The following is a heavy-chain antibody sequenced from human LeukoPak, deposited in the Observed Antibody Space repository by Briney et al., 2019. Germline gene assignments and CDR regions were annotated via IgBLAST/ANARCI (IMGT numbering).Heavy chain of an antibody. J-gene: IGHJ4*02. CDR1: GGSISSYY. V-gene: IGHV4-4*07. D-gene: IGHD3-22*01. CDR3: AGVTKAGYYYDSSGYSFYGY. Sequence: SETLSLTCTVSGGSISSYYWSWIRQPAGKGLEWIGRIYTSGSTNYNPSLKSRVTMSVDTSKNQFSLKLSSVTAADTAVYYCAGVTKAGYYYDSSGYSFYGYWGQGTLVTVSS. CDR2: IYTSGST.